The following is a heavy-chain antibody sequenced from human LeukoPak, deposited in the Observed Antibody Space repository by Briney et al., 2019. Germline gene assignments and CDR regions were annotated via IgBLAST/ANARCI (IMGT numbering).Heavy chain of an antibody. CDR1: GGSISSSSYY. CDR2: IYYSGST. Sequence: SETLSLTCTVSGGSISSSSYYWGWIRQPPGKGLEWIGSIYYSGSTYYNPSLKSRVTISVDKSKNQFSLKLSSVTAADTAVYYCASPGYSYGLYAFDIWGQGTMVTVSS. V-gene: IGHV4-39*07. D-gene: IGHD5-18*01. J-gene: IGHJ3*02. CDR3: ASPGYSYGLYAFDI.